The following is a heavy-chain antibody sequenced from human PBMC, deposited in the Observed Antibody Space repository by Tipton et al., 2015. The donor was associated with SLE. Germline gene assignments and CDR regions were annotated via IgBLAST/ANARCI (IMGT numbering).Heavy chain of an antibody. CDR1: GFTFRSYA. V-gene: IGHV3-23*01. CDR3: AKDQEGIAVAGIDY. CDR2: ISGRGGST. Sequence: SLRLSCAASGFTFRSYAMSWVRQAPGKGLEWVSGISGRGGSTYYAESVKGRFTTSRDNSKNTLYLQMNSLRAEDTAVYYCAKDQEGIAVAGIDYWGQGTLVTVSS. D-gene: IGHD6-19*01. J-gene: IGHJ4*02.